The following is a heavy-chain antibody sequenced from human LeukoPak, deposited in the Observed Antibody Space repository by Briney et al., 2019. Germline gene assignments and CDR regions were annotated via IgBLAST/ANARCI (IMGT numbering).Heavy chain of an antibody. D-gene: IGHD7-27*01. CDR1: GFTFSSFA. V-gene: IGHV3-64D*09. CDR3: VRGRLTGGPRYYYYGMDV. Sequence: GGSLRLSCSASGFTFSSFAMHWVRQAPEKGLGYVSAISSNGGSTYYADTVKGRFTISRDNSKNTLYLQMSSLRAEDTAVYYCVRGRLTGGPRYYYYGMDVWGQGTTVTVSS. CDR2: ISSNGGST. J-gene: IGHJ6*02.